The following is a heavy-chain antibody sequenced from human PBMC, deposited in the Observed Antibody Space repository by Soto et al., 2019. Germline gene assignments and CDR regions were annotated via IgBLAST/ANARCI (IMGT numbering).Heavy chain of an antibody. D-gene: IGHD1-1*01. CDR2: IIPIFGTA. CDR1: GGTFSSYA. CDR3: ARDGFGTDAFDI. J-gene: IGHJ3*02. V-gene: IGHV1-69*13. Sequence: SVKVSCKASGGTFSSYAISWVRQAPGQGLEWMGGIIPIFGTANYAQKFQGRVTITADESTSTAYMELSSLRSEDTAVYYCARDGFGTDAFDIWGQGTMVTVSS.